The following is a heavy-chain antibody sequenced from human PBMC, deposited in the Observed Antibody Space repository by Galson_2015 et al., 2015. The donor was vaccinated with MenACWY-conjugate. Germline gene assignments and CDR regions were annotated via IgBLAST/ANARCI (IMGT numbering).Heavy chain of an antibody. Sequence: LRLSCAASGFNFGGYWMHWVRQAPGKGLVWVSRINSDGSSTSYADSVKGRFTISRDNAKNALYLQMNSLRVEDTAVYYCARAGSNWKVDYWGQGALATVSS. V-gene: IGHV3-74*01. J-gene: IGHJ4*02. CDR1: GFNFGGYW. CDR3: ARAGSNWKVDY. CDR2: INSDGSST. D-gene: IGHD1-1*01.